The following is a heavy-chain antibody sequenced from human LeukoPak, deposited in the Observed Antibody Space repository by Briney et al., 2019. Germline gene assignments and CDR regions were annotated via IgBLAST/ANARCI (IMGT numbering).Heavy chain of an antibody. CDR3: ARRPLRDGYNPRFDY. CDR2: IYYSGST. D-gene: IGHD5-24*01. V-gene: IGHV4-39*01. CDR1: DGSISSSSYC. Sequence: SETLSLTCTVSDGSISSSSYCWGWIRQPPGKGLEWIGSIYYSGSTYYNPSLKSPVTISVDTSKNQFSLKLSSVTAADTAVYYCARRPLRDGYNPRFDYWGQGTLVTVSS. J-gene: IGHJ4*02.